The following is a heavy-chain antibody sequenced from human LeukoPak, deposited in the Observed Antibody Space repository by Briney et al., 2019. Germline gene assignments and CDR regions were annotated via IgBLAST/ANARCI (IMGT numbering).Heavy chain of an antibody. Sequence: SETLSLTCTVSGVSISSSSYYWGWLRQPPGKGLEWIGSIYYSGSTYYNPSLKSRVTISVDTSKNQFSLKLSSVTAADTAVYYCARVGPGDDYGDYGRSPDPLFDYWGQGTLVTVSS. CDR1: GVSISSSSYY. CDR3: ARVGPGDDYGDYGRSPDPLFDY. D-gene: IGHD4-17*01. CDR2: IYYSGST. V-gene: IGHV4-39*07. J-gene: IGHJ4*02.